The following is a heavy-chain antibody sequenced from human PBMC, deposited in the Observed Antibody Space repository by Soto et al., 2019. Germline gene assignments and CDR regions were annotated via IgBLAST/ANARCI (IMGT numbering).Heavy chain of an antibody. Sequence: QVQLVESGGGVVQPGRSLRLSCAASGFTFSSYGMHWVRQAPGKGLEWAAVISYDGSNKYYADSVKGRFTISRDNSKNTLDLQMNSRRAEDTAVYYCAKGRLMTTRGPCYYYGTDVWGQGTTVTVSS. D-gene: IGHD4-17*01. CDR1: GFTFSSYG. CDR2: ISYDGSNK. V-gene: IGHV3-30*18. CDR3: AKGRLMTTRGPCYYYGTDV. J-gene: IGHJ6*02.